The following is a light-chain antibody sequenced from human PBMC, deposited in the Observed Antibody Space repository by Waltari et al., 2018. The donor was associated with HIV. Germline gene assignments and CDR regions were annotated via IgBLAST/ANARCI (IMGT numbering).Light chain of an antibody. CDR3: QAWDSNTWV. Sequence: SYELTQPPSVSVSPGQTASITCSGAKLGDKYDCWYHQKPGQSPVLVIYQDSKRPSGIPERFSGSNSGNTATLTISGTQAMDEADYYCQAWDSNTWVFGGGTKLTVL. J-gene: IGLJ3*02. CDR1: KLGDKY. V-gene: IGLV3-1*01. CDR2: QDS.